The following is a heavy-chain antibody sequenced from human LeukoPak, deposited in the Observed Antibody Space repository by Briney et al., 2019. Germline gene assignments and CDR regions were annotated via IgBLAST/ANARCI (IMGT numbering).Heavy chain of an antibody. V-gene: IGHV4-59*12. Sequence: SETLSLTRTVSGGSISSYYWSWIRQPPGKGLEWIGYIYYSGSTNYNPSLKSRVTISVDTSKNQFSLKLSSVTAADTAVYYCSRESGPYCPFGHWGQGTLVAVTS. CDR3: SRESGPYCPFGH. J-gene: IGHJ5*02. D-gene: IGHD1-26*01. CDR2: IYYSGST. CDR1: GGSISSYY.